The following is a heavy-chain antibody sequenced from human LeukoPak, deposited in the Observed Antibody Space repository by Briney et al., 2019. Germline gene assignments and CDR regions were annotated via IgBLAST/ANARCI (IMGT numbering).Heavy chain of an antibody. Sequence: PGGSLRLSCAASGFTFTSYWMHWVRQVPGKGLVWVSRINKDGTSTTNADSEQGRFTISRDNAKNMLYLQINSLRVEDTAVYYCTRDMIRGVVNYWGQGTLVTVSS. J-gene: IGHJ4*02. D-gene: IGHD3-10*01. CDR3: TRDMIRGVVNY. V-gene: IGHV3-74*01. CDR1: GFTFTSYW. CDR2: INKDGTST.